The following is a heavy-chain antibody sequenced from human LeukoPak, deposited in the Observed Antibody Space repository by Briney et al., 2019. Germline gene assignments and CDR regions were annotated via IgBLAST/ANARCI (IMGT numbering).Heavy chain of an antibody. J-gene: IGHJ6*03. Sequence: GASVKVSCKTSGYTFTSYGISWVRQAPGQGLEWMGWTSADNGKTNYAQKLQGRVTMTTDTSTTTAYMELRSLRSDDTAVYYCARRGYPVYYYYMDVWGKGTTVTISS. CDR1: GYTFTSYG. CDR2: TSADNGKT. D-gene: IGHD5-12*01. CDR3: ARRGYPVYYYYMDV. V-gene: IGHV1-18*01.